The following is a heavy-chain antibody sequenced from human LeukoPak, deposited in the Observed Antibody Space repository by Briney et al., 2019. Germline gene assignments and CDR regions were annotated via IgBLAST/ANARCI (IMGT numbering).Heavy chain of an antibody. CDR3: ARAPGELSYDY. Sequence: GGSLRLSCAASGFTFSDYYMSWIRQAPGKGREGVSYISSSSSYTNYADSVKGRFTISRDNAKHSLYLQMNSLRAEDTAVYYCARAPGELSYDYWGQGPLVTVSS. CDR2: ISSSSSYT. J-gene: IGHJ4*02. D-gene: IGHD3-16*02. CDR1: GFTFSDYY. V-gene: IGHV3-11*06.